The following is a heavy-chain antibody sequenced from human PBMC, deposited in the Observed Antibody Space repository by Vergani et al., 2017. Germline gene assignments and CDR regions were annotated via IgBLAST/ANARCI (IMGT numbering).Heavy chain of an antibody. V-gene: IGHV4-4*03. CDR3: GRPLYGYYYMDV. CDR2: IYHSGST. CDR1: GGSISSSNW. Sequence: QVQLQESGPGLVKPLGTLSLTCAVSGGSISSSNWWSWVRQPPGKGLGWIGEIYHSGSTNYNPSLKSRDTISVDKSKNQFSRKLSSVTAADTAVYYCGRPLYGYYYMDVWGNGTTVTVSS. D-gene: IGHD2-2*02. J-gene: IGHJ6*03.